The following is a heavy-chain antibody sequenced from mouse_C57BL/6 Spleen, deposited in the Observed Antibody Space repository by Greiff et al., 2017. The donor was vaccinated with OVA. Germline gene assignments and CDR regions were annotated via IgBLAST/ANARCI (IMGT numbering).Heavy chain of an antibody. J-gene: IGHJ2*01. CDR3: ARWEGSSGKDYFDY. CDR2: IDPSDSET. CDR1: GYTFTSYW. V-gene: IGHV1-52*01. Sequence: QVQLQQPGAELVRPGSSVKLSCKASGYTFTSYWMHWVKQRPIQGLEWIGNIDPSDSETHYNQKFKDKATLTVDKSSSTAYMQLSSLTSEDSAVYYCARWEGSSGKDYFDYWGQGTTLTVSS. D-gene: IGHD1-1*01.